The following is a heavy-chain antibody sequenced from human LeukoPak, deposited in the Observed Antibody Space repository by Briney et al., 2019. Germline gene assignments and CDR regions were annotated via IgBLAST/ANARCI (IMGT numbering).Heavy chain of an antibody. V-gene: IGHV3-49*03. CDR1: GFTFSTYS. J-gene: IGHJ4*02. D-gene: IGHD1-7*01. CDR2: IRSKAYGGTI. CDR3: MRGRLELRY. Sequence: GGSLRLSCAASGFTFSTYSMSWFRQAPGKGLEWVGFIRSKAYGGTIEYAASVKGRFTISRDDSKSIAYLQMNSLNTEDTAVYYCMRGRLELRYWGQGTLVTVSS.